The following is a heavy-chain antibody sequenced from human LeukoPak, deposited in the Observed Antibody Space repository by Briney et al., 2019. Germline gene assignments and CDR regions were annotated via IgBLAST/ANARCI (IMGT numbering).Heavy chain of an antibody. CDR3: ARQATSSTSLYYYYYVDV. D-gene: IGHD2-2*01. Sequence: PSETLSLTCTVSGGSISSSSYYWGWIRQPPGKGLEWIGSIYYSGSTYYNPSLKSRVTISVDTSKNQFSLKLSSVTAADTAVYYCARQATSSTSLYYYYYVDVWGKGTTVTISS. CDR1: GGSISSSSYY. J-gene: IGHJ6*03. CDR2: IYYSGST. V-gene: IGHV4-39*01.